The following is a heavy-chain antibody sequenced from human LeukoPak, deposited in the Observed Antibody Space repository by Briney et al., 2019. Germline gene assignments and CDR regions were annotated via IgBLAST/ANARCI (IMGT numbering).Heavy chain of an antibody. V-gene: IGHV3-48*02. Sequence: QTGGSLRLSCAASGFTSTNFGMIWVRQAPGKGLEWVSYINSNGGTIYLADSVKGRFTISRDNAKNSLYLQMNSLRDEDTAVYYCATRAAYKYGFEYWGQGTLVTVSS. CDR1: GFTSTNFG. D-gene: IGHD5-18*01. CDR2: INSNGGTI. CDR3: ATRAAYKYGFEY. J-gene: IGHJ4*02.